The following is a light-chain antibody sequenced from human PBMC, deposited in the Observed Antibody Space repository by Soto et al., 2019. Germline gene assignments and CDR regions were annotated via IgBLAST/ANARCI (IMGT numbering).Light chain of an antibody. Sequence: QSVLTQPASVSGSPGQSITISRTGTSSDVGGYNYVSWYQQHPGKAPKRMIYDVSNRPSGVSNRFSGSKSGNTAFLTISGLQAEDEADYYCSSYTSSSTLYVFGTGTKVTVL. CDR2: DVS. CDR1: SSDVGGYNY. V-gene: IGLV2-14*01. CDR3: SSYTSSSTLYV. J-gene: IGLJ1*01.